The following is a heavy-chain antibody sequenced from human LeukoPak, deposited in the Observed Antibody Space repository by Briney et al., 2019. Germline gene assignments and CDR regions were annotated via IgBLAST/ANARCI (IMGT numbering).Heavy chain of an antibody. D-gene: IGHD2-2*01. V-gene: IGHV3-15*01. J-gene: IGHJ4*02. CDR2: IKSKTDGGTT. CDR1: GFTFSNAW. CDR3: TTDQGRYCSSTSCYVFDN. Sequence: GGSLRLSCAASGFTFSNAWMSWVRQAPGKGLEWVGRIKSKTDGGTTDYAAPVKGRFTISRDDSKNTLYLQMNSLKTEDTAVYYCTTDQGRYCSSTSCYVFDNWGQGTLVTVSS.